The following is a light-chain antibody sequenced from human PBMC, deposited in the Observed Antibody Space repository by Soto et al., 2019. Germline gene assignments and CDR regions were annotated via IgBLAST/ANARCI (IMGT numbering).Light chain of an antibody. CDR2: EDN. J-gene: IGLJ2*01. CDR1: SGSIASNY. Sequence: NFMLTQPHSVSESPGKTITISCTRSSGSIASNYVQWYQQRPGSSPTTVIYEDNQRPSGVPDRFSGSIDSSSSSASLTISGLKTEDEADYYCQSYDSSNGVVFGGGTKLTVL. V-gene: IGLV6-57*01. CDR3: QSYDSSNGVV.